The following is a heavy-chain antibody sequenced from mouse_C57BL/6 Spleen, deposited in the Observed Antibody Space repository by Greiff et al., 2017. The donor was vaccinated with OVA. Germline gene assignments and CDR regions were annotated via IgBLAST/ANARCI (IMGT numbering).Heavy chain of an antibody. D-gene: IGHD1-1*01. CDR1: GFTFSSYA. CDR3: AREGGNYGSSSYWYFDV. V-gene: IGHV5-4*01. J-gene: IGHJ1*03. Sequence: EVKLQESGGGLVKPGGSLKLSCAASGFTFSSYAMSWVRQTPEKRLEWVATISDGGSYTYYPDNVKGRFTISRDNAKNNLYLQMSHLKSEDTAMYYCAREGGNYGSSSYWYFDVWGTVTTVTVSS. CDR2: ISDGGSYT.